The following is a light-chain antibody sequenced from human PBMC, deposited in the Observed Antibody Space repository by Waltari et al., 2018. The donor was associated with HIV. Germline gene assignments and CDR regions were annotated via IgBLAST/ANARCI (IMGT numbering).Light chain of an antibody. CDR3: SSYAGSSTFVI. Sequence: QSALTQPASVSGSPGQSTTISCTGSSSDVGSYKHFSWYQQHPGKAPRLIIYEVSKRPSGVSNRYSASKSGKTASLTVSGLRAEDEADYYCSSYAGSSTFVIFVGGTKLTVL. CDR2: EVS. V-gene: IGLV2-23*02. J-gene: IGLJ2*01. CDR1: SSDVGSYKH.